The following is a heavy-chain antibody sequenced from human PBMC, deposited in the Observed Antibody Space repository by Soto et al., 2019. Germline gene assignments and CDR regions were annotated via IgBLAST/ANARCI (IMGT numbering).Heavy chain of an antibody. CDR1: GYTFTSYG. CDR2: ISAYNGNT. D-gene: IGHD6-13*01. J-gene: IGHJ3*02. Sequence: ASVKVSCKASGYTFTSYGISWVRQAPGQGLEWMGWISAYNGNTNYAQKLQGRVTMTTDTSTSIAYMELRSLRSDDTAVYYCARVSRVGWRSIWAIWGQGTMVTVSS. V-gene: IGHV1-18*01. CDR3: ARVSRVGWRSIWAI.